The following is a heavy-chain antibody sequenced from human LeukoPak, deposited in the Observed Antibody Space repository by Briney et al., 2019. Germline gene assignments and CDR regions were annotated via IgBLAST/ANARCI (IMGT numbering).Heavy chain of an antibody. Sequence: GGSLRLSRAASGFTFSSYAMSWVRQAPGKGLEWVSAISGSGGSTYYADSVKGRFTISRDNSKNTLYLQMNSLRAEDTAVYYCAKDLKWLVTEVLDYWGQGTLVTVSS. CDR2: ISGSGGST. J-gene: IGHJ4*02. V-gene: IGHV3-23*01. CDR3: AKDLKWLVTEVLDY. CDR1: GFTFSSYA. D-gene: IGHD6-19*01.